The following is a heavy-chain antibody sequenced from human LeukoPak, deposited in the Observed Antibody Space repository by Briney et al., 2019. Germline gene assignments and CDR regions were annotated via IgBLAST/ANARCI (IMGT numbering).Heavy chain of an antibody. Sequence: SETLSLTCTVSGGSISSGDYYWSWIRQPPGKGLEWIGYIYYSGSTYYNPSLKSRVTVSVDTSKNQFSLKLSSVTAADTAVYYWGGGGGDLWRASLVDYWGQGTLVTISS. CDR2: IYYSGST. D-gene: IGHD3-10*01. CDR1: GGSISSGDYY. V-gene: IGHV4-30-4*08. J-gene: IGHJ4*02. CDR3: GGGGGDLWRASLVDY.